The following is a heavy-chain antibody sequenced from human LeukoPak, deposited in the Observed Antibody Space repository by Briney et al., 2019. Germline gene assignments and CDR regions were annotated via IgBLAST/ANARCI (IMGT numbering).Heavy chain of an antibody. D-gene: IGHD2-15*01. Sequence: PSETPSLPCAVSGFSISSGYYWVLIRQPPGKGPEWIGSIYHSGSTYYNPSLKSRVTISVDTSKNQFSLKLSSVTAADTAVYYCARGGAATGNFDYWGQGTLVTVSS. J-gene: IGHJ4*02. V-gene: IGHV4-38-2*01. CDR2: IYHSGST. CDR3: ARGGAATGNFDY. CDR1: GFSISSGYY.